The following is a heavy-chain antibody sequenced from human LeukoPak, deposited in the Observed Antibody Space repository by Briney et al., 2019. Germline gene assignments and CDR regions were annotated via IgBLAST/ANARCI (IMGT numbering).Heavy chain of an antibody. CDR2: IHDSGRT. D-gene: IGHD1-14*01. CDR1: GGSISSQY. Sequence: SETLSLTCTVSGGSISSQYWNWIRQPPAKGLEWIGYIHDSGRTDYSPSLRSRVTMSMDTSKNQFSLKLTSVTAADTAVYYCARDPPEDILITFDIWGQGTMVTVSS. J-gene: IGHJ3*02. CDR3: ARDPPEDILITFDI. V-gene: IGHV4-59*11.